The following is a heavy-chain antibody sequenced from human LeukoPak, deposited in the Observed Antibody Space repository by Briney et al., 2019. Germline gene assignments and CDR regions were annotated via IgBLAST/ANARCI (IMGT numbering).Heavy chain of an antibody. D-gene: IGHD1-14*01. CDR2: ISGSGGST. CDR3: AKDHPSGYYFDY. V-gene: IGHV3-23*01. CDR1: GFTFSTYA. Sequence: VGSLRLSCAASGFTFSTYAMSWVRQAPGKGLEWVSAISGSGGSTFNADSVKGRFTISRDNSKNTLFLQMNSLRAEDTVIYYCAKDHPSGYYFDYWGQGTLVTVSS. J-gene: IGHJ4*02.